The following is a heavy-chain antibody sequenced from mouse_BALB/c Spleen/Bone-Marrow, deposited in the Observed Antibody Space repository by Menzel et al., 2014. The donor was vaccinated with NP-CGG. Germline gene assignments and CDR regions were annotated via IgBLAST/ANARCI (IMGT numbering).Heavy chain of an antibody. Sequence: QVQLQQPGAELVRPGASVKMSCKASGYTFTSYTMHWVKQRPGQGLEWIGYINPSSGYTNYNQKFKDKATLTADKSSSTAYMQLSSLTSEDSAVYYCARFITTATEYFDYWGARRHSHSPL. D-gene: IGHD1-2*01. CDR2: INPSSGYT. V-gene: IGHV1-4*01. CDR3: ARFITTATEYFDY. J-gene: IGHJ2*01. CDR1: GYTFTSYT.